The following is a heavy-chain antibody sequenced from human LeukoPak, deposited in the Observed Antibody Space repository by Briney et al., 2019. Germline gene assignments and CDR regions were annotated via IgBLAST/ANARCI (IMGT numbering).Heavy chain of an antibody. J-gene: IGHJ5*02. D-gene: IGHD6-6*01. CDR1: GGSFSGYY. CDR2: INHSGST. Sequence: SETLSPTCAVYGGSFSGYYWSWTRQPPGKGLEWIGEINHSGSTNYNPSLKSRVTISVDTSKNQFSLKLSSVTAADTAVYYCARPGSSLPHPGWFDPWGQGTLVTVSS. V-gene: IGHV4-34*01. CDR3: ARPGSSLPHPGWFDP.